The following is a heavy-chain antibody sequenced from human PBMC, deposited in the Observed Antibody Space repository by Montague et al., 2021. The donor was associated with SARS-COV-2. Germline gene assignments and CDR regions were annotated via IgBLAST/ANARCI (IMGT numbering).Heavy chain of an antibody. D-gene: IGHD1/OR15-1a*01. J-gene: IGHJ6*02. CDR1: GDSISTSTW. V-gene: IGHV4-4*02. CDR3: ATLSGRTTAVARDYFGLDV. CDR2: IFHSGTX. Sequence: SETLSLTCRVSGDSISTSTWWTWVRQTPGKGLVWIVEIFHSGTXXXNPXXXSRVSISVDKSNNQFSLRLSTLIAADTAVYYCATLSGRTTAVARDYFGLDVWGQGTTVVVSS.